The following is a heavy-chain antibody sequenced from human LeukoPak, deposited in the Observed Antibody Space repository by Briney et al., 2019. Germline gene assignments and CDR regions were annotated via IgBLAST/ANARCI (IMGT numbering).Heavy chain of an antibody. Sequence: GGSLRLSCAASGFTFSSYGMHWVRQAPGKGLEWVAVISYDGSNKYYADSVKGRFTISRDNAKNSLYLQMNSLRAEDTALYHCARGVGSSSSNYMDVWGKGTTVTVSS. CDR2: ISYDGSNK. CDR3: ARGVGSSSSNYMDV. D-gene: IGHD6-13*01. J-gene: IGHJ6*03. V-gene: IGHV3-30*03. CDR1: GFTFSSYG.